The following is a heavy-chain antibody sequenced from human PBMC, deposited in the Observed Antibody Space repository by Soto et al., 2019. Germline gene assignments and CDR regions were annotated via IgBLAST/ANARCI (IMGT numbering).Heavy chain of an antibody. Sequence: QVQLVQSGAEVKKPGASVKVSCKASGYTFTSYGISWVRQAPGQGLEWMGWISAYNGNTNYAQKLQGRVTMTTDTSTSTAYMELRSLRSDDTAVYYCARDLQPYDSSGYYPHWGDYYYYGMDVWGQGTTVTVSS. CDR1: GYTFTSYG. J-gene: IGHJ6*02. V-gene: IGHV1-18*01. CDR2: ISAYNGNT. D-gene: IGHD3-22*01. CDR3: ARDLQPYDSSGYYPHWGDYYYYGMDV.